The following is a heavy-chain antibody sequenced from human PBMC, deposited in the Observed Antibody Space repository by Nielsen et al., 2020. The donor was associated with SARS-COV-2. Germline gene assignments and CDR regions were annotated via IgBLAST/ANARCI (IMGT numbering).Heavy chain of an antibody. CDR1: GLTFSSYA. CDR2: ISGSGGTT. Sequence: GGSLRLSCAASGLTFSSYAMSWVRQVPGKGLEWVSAISGSGGTTSYADSVKGRFIISRDNSKNTLYLQMNSLRAEDTAVYYCAKDRAGATYARFDLWGQGTLVTVSS. J-gene: IGHJ4*02. CDR3: AKDRAGATYARFDL. D-gene: IGHD4/OR15-4a*01. V-gene: IGHV3-23*01.